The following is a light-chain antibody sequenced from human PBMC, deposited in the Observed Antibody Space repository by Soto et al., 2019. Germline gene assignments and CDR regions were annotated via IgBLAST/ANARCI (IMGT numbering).Light chain of an antibody. CDR2: GAS. Sequence: IQMTQSPSSLSASVGDRVTITCRAIQSISTFLNWYPQKPRKAPELLIYGASSLQSGVPSRFSGSGSGTDFTLTISSLQPEDFATYYCQQSYSIPFTFGQGTNLEIK. V-gene: IGKV1-39*01. CDR1: QSISTF. J-gene: IGKJ2*01. CDR3: QQSYSIPFT.